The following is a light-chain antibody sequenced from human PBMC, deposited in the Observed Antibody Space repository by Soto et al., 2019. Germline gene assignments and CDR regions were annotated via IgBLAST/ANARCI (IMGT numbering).Light chain of an antibody. J-gene: IGKJ5*01. CDR1: QSVSTN. CDR2: GAS. CDR3: QQFHNWPPIT. V-gene: IGKV3-15*01. Sequence: IVMTLSPATLSVSPGERATLSCRASQSVSTNLAWYQQKPGQAPRLLIYGASTRATGIPARFSGSGSGTEFTLTISSLQSEDFAVYYCQQFHNWPPITFGQGTRLEI.